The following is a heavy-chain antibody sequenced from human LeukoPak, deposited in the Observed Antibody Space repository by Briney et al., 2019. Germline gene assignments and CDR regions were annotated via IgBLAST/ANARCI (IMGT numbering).Heavy chain of an antibody. J-gene: IGHJ6*03. D-gene: IGHD4-17*01. CDR3: AGLGDYQLLSFMDV. V-gene: IGHV1-18*01. CDR1: GYAFNSYG. Sequence: ASVKVSCKASGYAFNSYGFNWVRQAPGQGLEWMGWISAYNGDTNYAQKLQGRVTMTTDTSTSTAYMELRSLRSDDTAMYYCAGLGDYQLLSFMDVWGKGTTVTVSS. CDR2: ISAYNGDT.